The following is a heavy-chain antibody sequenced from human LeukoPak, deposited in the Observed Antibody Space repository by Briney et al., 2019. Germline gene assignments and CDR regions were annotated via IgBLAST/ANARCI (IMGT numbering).Heavy chain of an antibody. Sequence: PVASVKVSCKASGYTFTSYDINWVRQATGQGLEWMGWMNPNSGNTGYAQKFQGRVTMTRNTSISTAYMELSSLRSEDTAVYYCARHNKPGYSSGWQPVDYWGQGTLVTVSS. CDR3: ARHNKPGYSSGWQPVDY. CDR1: GYTFTSYD. CDR2: MNPNSGNT. D-gene: IGHD6-19*01. V-gene: IGHV1-8*01. J-gene: IGHJ4*02.